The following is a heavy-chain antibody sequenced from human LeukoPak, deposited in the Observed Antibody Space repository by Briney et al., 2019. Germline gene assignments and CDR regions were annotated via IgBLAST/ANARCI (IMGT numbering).Heavy chain of an antibody. CDR1: EFTVSRNY. V-gene: IGHV3-23*01. CDR2: ISGSGGST. Sequence: PGGSLRLSCTASEFTVSRNYMLWVRQAPGKGLEWVSAISGSGGSTYYADSVKGRFTISRDNSKNTLYLQMNSLRAEDTAVYYCAKVGGSGPRDYWGQGTLVTVSS. D-gene: IGHD2-15*01. CDR3: AKVGGSGPRDY. J-gene: IGHJ4*02.